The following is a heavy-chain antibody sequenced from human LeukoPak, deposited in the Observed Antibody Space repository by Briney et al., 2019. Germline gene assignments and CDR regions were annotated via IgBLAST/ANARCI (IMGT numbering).Heavy chain of an antibody. D-gene: IGHD3-3*01. CDR3: TRHDTTIFGVVIDY. V-gene: IGHV3-73*01. J-gene: IGHJ4*02. Sequence: GGSLRLSCAASGFTFSGSAMHWVRQASGKGLEWVGRIRSKANSHATAYAASVKGRFTISRDDSKTMAYLQMNSLKTEDTAVYYCTRHDTTIFGVVIDYWGQGTLVTVSS. CDR2: IRSKANSHAT. CDR1: GFTFSGSA.